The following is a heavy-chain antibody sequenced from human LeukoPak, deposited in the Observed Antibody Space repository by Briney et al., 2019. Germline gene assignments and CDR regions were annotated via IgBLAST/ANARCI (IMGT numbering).Heavy chain of an antibody. V-gene: IGHV1-18*01. D-gene: IGHD3-3*01. CDR3: ARGRGGITIFGVARSNWFDP. CDR1: GYTFTSYG. CDR2: ISAYNGNT. J-gene: IGHJ5*02. Sequence: ASVKVSCKASGYTFTSYGISWVRQAPGQGLEWMGWISAYNGNTNYAQKLQGRVTMTTDTSTSTAYMELRSLRSDDTAVYYCARGRGGITIFGVARSNWFDPWGQGTLVTVPS.